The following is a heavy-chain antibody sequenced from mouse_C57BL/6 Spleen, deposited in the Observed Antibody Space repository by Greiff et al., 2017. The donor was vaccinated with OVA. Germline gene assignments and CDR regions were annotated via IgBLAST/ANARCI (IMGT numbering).Heavy chain of an antibody. CDR3: ANHYYGSSYEAMDY. V-gene: IGHV2-5*01. D-gene: IGHD1-1*01. CDR1: GFSLTSYG. CDR2: IWRGGST. J-gene: IGHJ4*01. Sequence: QVQLKQSGPGLVQPSQSLSITCTVSGFSLTSYGVHWVRQSPGKGLEWLGVIWRGGSTAYNAAFMSRLSITKDNSKSQVFFKMNSLQADDTAIYYCANHYYGSSYEAMDYWGQGTSVTVSS.